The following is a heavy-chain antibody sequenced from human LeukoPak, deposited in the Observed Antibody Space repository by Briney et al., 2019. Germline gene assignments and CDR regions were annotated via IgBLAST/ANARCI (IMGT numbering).Heavy chain of an antibody. D-gene: IGHD6-6*01. J-gene: IGHJ4*02. CDR2: IYHSGST. Sequence: SETLSLTCTVSGASITTYYWTWIRQPPGKGLEWIGYIYHSGSTNYNPSLKSRVTISLDTSRNQFSLRLSSVTAADTAVYFCAREYSTSSEGDYFDYWGQGSLLTVSS. CDR3: AREYSTSSEGDYFDY. V-gene: IGHV4-59*01. CDR1: GASITTYY.